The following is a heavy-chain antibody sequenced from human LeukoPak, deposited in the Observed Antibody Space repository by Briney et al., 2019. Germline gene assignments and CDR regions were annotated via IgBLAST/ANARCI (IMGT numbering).Heavy chain of an antibody. CDR2: ISAHNGNT. CDR3: ARDPDCSSTSCLYYYYYGMDV. D-gene: IGHD2-2*01. V-gene: IGHV1-18*01. CDR1: GYTFTSYG. J-gene: IGHJ6*02. Sequence: ASVKVSCKASGYTFTSYGISWVRQAPGQGLEWMGWISAHNGNTNYAQKLQGRVTMTTDTSTSTAYMELRSLRSDDTAVYYCARDPDCSSTSCLYYYYYGMDVWGQGTTVTVSS.